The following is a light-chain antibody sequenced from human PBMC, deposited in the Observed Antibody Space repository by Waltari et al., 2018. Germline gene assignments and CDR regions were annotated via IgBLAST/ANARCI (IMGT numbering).Light chain of an antibody. CDR1: SSNIGNNY. Sequence: QSVLTQPPSVSAAPGQRVTISCSGGSSNIGNNYVSWYRQFPGTAPKLLIYESNERPSGIPGRFSGSKSGTSATLDITGLQAGDEADYYCGTWDSSLSGAVFGGGTHLTVL. V-gene: IGLV1-51*02. CDR3: GTWDSSLSGAV. J-gene: IGLJ7*01. CDR2: ESN.